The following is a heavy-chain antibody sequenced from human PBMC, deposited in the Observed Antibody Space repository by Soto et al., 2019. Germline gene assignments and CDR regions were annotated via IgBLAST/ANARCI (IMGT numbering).Heavy chain of an antibody. D-gene: IGHD4-17*01. V-gene: IGHV3-30*18. CDR1: GFTFSNYG. Sequence: QVQLVESGGGVVQPGRSLRLSCAAYGFTFSNYGMHWVRQAPGKGLEWVTVISYDGSDKSYTDSVKGRFTISRDNSKNTLYLQMNSLRPEDTALYYCAKGGYRDYTVLGLDYWGQGTLVTVSS. CDR3: AKGGYRDYTVLGLDY. J-gene: IGHJ4*02. CDR2: ISYDGSDK.